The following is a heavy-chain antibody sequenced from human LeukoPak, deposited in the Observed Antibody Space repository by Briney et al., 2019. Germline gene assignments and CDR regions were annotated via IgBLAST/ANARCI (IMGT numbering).Heavy chain of an antibody. V-gene: IGHV4-34*01. CDR3: ARERGERYYDSSGYYPYYFDY. Sequence: SETLSLTCAVYGGSFSGYYWSWIRQPPGKGLEWIGEINHSGSTNYNPSLKSRVTISVDTSKNQFSLKLSSVTAADTAVYYCARERGERYYDSSGYYPYYFDYWGQGTLVTVSS. CDR1: GGSFSGYY. J-gene: IGHJ4*02. D-gene: IGHD3-22*01. CDR2: INHSGST.